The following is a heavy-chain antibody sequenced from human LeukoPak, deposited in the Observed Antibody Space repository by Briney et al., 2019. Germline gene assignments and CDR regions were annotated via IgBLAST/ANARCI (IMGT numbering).Heavy chain of an antibody. D-gene: IGHD3-3*01. CDR1: RGTFSSYA. J-gene: IGHJ6*03. Sequence: SSVKVACKDSRGTFSSYAISWVRQAPGQGLEWMGGIIPILGTANYAQKFQGRVTITADESTSTAYMELSSLRSEDTAVYYCAHDRRLLHHYYYMDVWGKGTTVTVSS. V-gene: IGHV1-69*01. CDR3: AHDRRLLHHYYYMDV. CDR2: IIPILGTA.